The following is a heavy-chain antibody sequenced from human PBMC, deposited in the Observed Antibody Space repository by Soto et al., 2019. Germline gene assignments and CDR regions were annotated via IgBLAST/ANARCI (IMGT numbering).Heavy chain of an antibody. J-gene: IGHJ4*02. CDR3: SRVGDGYHPATDY. Sequence: EVQLVESGGGLVQPGGSLRLSCAASGFTFSSYEMNWVRQAPGKGLEWVSYISSSGSTIYYADSVKGRFTISRDNAKNSLYLQMNSLRAEDTAVYYCSRVGDGYHPATDYWGQGTLVNVSS. V-gene: IGHV3-48*03. CDR2: ISSSGSTI. D-gene: IGHD5-12*01. CDR1: GFTFSSYE.